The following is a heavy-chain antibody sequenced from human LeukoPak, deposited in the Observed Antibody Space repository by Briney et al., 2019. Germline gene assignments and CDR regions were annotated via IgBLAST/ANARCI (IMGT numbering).Heavy chain of an antibody. CDR3: ARDDLEAKGRPFDY. Sequence: KPSETLSLTCAVYGGSFSGYYWSWIRQPPGKGLEWIGEINHSGSTNYNPSLKSRVTISVDTSKNQFSLKLSSVTAADTAVYYCARDDLEAKGRPFDYWGQGTLVTVSS. CDR2: INHSGST. D-gene: IGHD3-3*01. J-gene: IGHJ4*02. CDR1: GGSFSGYY. V-gene: IGHV4-34*01.